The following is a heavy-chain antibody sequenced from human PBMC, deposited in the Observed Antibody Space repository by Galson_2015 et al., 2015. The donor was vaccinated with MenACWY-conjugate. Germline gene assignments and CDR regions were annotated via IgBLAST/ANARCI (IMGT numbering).Heavy chain of an antibody. J-gene: IGHJ5*02. D-gene: IGHD2-21*01. V-gene: IGHV4-39*07. CDR2: IYYSGST. Sequence: SLTCTVSGGSISSTTYYWGWIRQSPGKGLEWIGSIYYSGSTYYNPSLKSRVTMSVDTSKNQFSLNLSSVTAADTAVYYCARDRWGYWFDPWGQGTRVTVSS. CDR1: GGSISSTTYY. CDR3: ARDRWGYWFDP.